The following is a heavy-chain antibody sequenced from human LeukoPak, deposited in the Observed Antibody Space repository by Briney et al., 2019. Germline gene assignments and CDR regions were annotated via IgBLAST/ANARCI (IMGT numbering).Heavy chain of an antibody. D-gene: IGHD5-18*01. V-gene: IGHV1-2*02. CDR2: INPNSGGT. J-gene: IGHJ4*02. CDR3: AKSNYGYSYGDDYFDY. Sequence: ASVKVSCKASGYTSTGYYMHWVRQAPGQGLEWMGWINPNSGGTNYAQKFQGRVTMTRDTSIITAYMELSRLRSDDTALYYCAKSNYGYSYGDDYFDYWGQGTLVTVSS. CDR1: GYTSTGYY.